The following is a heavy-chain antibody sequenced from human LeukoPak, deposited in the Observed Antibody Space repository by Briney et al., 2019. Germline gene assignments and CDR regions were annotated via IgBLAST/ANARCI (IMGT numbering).Heavy chain of an antibody. J-gene: IGHJ4*02. Sequence: GASVKVSCKASGYTFTGYYMHWVRQAPGQGLEWMGWINPNSGDTNYAQKFQGRVTMTRDTSISTAYMELSRLRSDDTAVYYCARDLGDYYDSSGYYEDYFDYWGQGTLVTVSS. CDR3: ARDLGDYYDSSGYYEDYFDY. V-gene: IGHV1-2*02. CDR2: INPNSGDT. CDR1: GYTFTGYY. D-gene: IGHD3-22*01.